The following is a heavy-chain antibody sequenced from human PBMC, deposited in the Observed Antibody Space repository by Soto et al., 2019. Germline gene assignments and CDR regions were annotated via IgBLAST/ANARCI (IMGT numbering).Heavy chain of an antibody. V-gene: IGHV1-18*01. J-gene: IGHJ6*02. Sequence: ASVKVSCKASGYTFTSYGISWVRQAPGQGLEWMGWISAYNGNTNYAQKLQGRVTMTTDTSTSTAYMELRSLRSDDTAVYYCAREGGDGGSYPPEYGMDVWGQGTTVTVSS. CDR2: ISAYNGNT. D-gene: IGHD1-26*01. CDR1: GYTFTSYG. CDR3: AREGGDGGSYPPEYGMDV.